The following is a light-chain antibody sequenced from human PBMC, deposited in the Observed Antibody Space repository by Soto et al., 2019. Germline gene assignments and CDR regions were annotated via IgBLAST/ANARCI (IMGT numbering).Light chain of an antibody. Sequence: EIVLTQSPGTLSLSPGERATLSCRASQSVSSSYLAWYQQKPGQAPRLLIYGASSRATGIPDTFSGSGSGTDFNLTISRLEPEDFAGYYCQQYGSPRSAFGGGTKVEIK. V-gene: IGKV3-20*01. J-gene: IGKJ4*02. CDR1: QSVSSSY. CDR2: GAS. CDR3: QQYGSPRSA.